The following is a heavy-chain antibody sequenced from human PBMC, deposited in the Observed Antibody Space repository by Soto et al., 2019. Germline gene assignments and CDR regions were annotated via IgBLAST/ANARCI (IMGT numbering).Heavy chain of an antibody. CDR2: IWYDGSNK. Sequence: GGSLRLSCAASGFTFSSYGMHWVRQAPGKGLEGVAVIWYDGSNKYYADSVKGRYTISRDDSKNTVYLQMNSLGAEDTAVYYCTRDPLIAVAAYDAFDIWGQGTSVTVSS. CDR3: TRDPLIAVAAYDAFDI. V-gene: IGHV3-33*01. J-gene: IGHJ3*02. D-gene: IGHD6-19*01. CDR1: GFTFSSYG.